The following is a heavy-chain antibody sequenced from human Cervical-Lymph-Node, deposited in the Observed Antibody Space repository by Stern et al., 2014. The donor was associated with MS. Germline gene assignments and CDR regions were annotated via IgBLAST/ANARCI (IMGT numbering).Heavy chain of an antibody. D-gene: IGHD1-1*01. V-gene: IGHV1-46*01. CDR2: FNPSGGKT. J-gene: IGHJ4*02. CDR3: ARVLSLATADS. Sequence: QVQLVQSGAELRKPGASVKLSCAASGYTFTTYYMHWVRQAPGQGLEWVALFNPSGGKTTYAQRFQGRITVTGDTSTSTVYMELTGLRSEDTAVYYCARVLSLATADSWGQGTLVIVSS. CDR1: GYTFTTYY.